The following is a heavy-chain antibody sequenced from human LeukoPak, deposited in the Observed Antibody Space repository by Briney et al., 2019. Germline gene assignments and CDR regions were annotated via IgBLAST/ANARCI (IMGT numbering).Heavy chain of an antibody. CDR3: ARHGQGYHDTVDY. V-gene: IGHV5-51*01. J-gene: IGHJ4*02. CDR2: IYPGDSDT. D-gene: IGHD3-22*01. Sequence: GEPLKISCKGSGYSFSSYWIGWVRQMPGKGLEWMGIIYPGDSDTRYSPSFQGQVTISADKSISTAYLQWSSLKASDTAMYYCARHGQGYHDTVDYWGQGTLVTVSS. CDR1: GYSFSSYW.